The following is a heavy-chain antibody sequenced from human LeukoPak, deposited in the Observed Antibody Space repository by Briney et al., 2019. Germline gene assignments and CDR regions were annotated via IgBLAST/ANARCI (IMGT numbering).Heavy chain of an antibody. J-gene: IGHJ1*01. CDR3: AKASSSWYGYFQH. V-gene: IGHV3-9*01. D-gene: IGHD6-13*01. Sequence: PGGSLSLSCAASGFTFDDYAMHWVRQAPGKGLEWVSGISWNSGSIGYADSVKGRFTISRDNAKNSLYLQMNSLRAEDTALYYCAKASSSWYGYFQHWGQGTLVTVSS. CDR1: GFTFDDYA. CDR2: ISWNSGSI.